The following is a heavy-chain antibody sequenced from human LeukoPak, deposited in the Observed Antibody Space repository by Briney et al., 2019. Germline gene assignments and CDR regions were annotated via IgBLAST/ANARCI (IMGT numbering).Heavy chain of an antibody. V-gene: IGHV4-59*08. CDR1: GVSISSYD. CDR2: INYSGST. D-gene: IGHD3-3*01. Sequence: AETLSLSCAASGVSISSYDWNWIRQPPGKGLEWIGYINYSGSTNYNLSLERRVTISIDTSKNQFSLKLSSVTAADTAVYYCARQSDASFGWDFWGQGTLVAVSS. J-gene: IGHJ4*02. CDR3: ARQSDASFGWDF.